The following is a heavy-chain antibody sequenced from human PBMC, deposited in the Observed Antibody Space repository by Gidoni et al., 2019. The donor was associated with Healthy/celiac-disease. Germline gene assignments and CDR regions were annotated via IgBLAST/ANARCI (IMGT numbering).Heavy chain of an antibody. CDR2: ISGSGGST. J-gene: IGHJ4*02. D-gene: IGHD6-13*01. Sequence: EVQLLESGGGLVQPGGSLRLSCAASGFTFSSYAMSWVRQAPGKGLEWVSAISGSGGSTYYADSVKGRFTISRDNSKNTLYLQMNSLRAEDTAVYYCAKPLGIAAAGTEYYFDYWGQGTLVTVSS. V-gene: IGHV3-23*01. CDR1: GFTFSSYA. CDR3: AKPLGIAAAGTEYYFDY.